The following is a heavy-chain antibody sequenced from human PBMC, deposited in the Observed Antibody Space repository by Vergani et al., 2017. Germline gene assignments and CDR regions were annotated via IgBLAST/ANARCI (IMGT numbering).Heavy chain of an antibody. CDR1: GATFRSNT. V-gene: IGHV1-69*08. CDR2: IIPVLGTA. Sequence: QVQLVQSGAEVKKPGSSVKVSCKASGATFRSNTISWVRQVPGQGLEWMGRIIPVLGTANYAQKFQGRVTITADESTSTAYMELSSLRSEDTAVYYCASRDITIFGVVIIRGYYYGMDVWGQGTTVTVSS. J-gene: IGHJ6*02. D-gene: IGHD3-3*01. CDR3: ASRDITIFGVVIIRGYYYGMDV.